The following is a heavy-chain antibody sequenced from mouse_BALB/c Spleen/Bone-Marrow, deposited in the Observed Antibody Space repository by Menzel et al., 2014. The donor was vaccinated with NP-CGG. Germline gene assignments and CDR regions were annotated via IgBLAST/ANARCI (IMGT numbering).Heavy chain of an antibody. D-gene: IGHD1-1*01. CDR3: ASLGCYGYFAY. CDR1: GFDFSRYW. CDR2: INPGSSTI. V-gene: IGHV4-2*02. Sequence: EVKVIESGGGLVQPGRSLILSCAASGFDFSRYWMSWARQAPGKGQEWIGEINPGSSTINYTPSLKDKFIISRDNAKXSLYLQINKVRSEDTALYYCASLGCYGYFAYWGQGTTLTVSS. J-gene: IGHJ2*01.